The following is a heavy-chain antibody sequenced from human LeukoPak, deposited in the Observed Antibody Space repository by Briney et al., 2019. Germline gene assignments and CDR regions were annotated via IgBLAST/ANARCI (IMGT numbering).Heavy chain of an antibody. CDR2: IYHSGST. Sequence: SETLSLTCTVSGGSISSYYWSWIRQPPGKGLEWIGYIYHSGSTNYNPSLKSRVTISVDTSKNQFSLKLSPVTAADTAVYYCARHFKSDSHISFGYWGQGTLVTVSS. J-gene: IGHJ4*02. D-gene: IGHD5-18*01. CDR1: GGSISSYY. V-gene: IGHV4-59*08. CDR3: ARHFKSDSHISFGY.